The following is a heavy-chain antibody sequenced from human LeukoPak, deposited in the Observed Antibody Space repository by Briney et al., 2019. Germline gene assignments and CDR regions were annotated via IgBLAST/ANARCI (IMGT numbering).Heavy chain of an antibody. CDR1: GYTFTGYY. Sequence: ASVKVSFKASGYTFTGYYMHWVRQAPGQGLEWMGWINPKSGATNHAQRFQGRVTMTRDTSISTAYMELSRLRSDDTAVYFCARRCDTSSYYTYYFDYWGQGTLVTVSS. D-gene: IGHD3-22*01. CDR3: ARRCDTSSYYTYYFDY. V-gene: IGHV1-2*02. CDR2: INPKSGAT. J-gene: IGHJ4*02.